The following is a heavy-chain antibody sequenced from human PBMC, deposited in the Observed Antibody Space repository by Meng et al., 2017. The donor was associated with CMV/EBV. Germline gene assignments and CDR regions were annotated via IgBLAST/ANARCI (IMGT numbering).Heavy chain of an antibody. CDR3: ARVRCSTTSCYYEYYYGMDV. CDR1: GDSVSSNSAT. V-gene: IGHV6-1*01. D-gene: IGHD2-2*01. CDR2: TYYRSKWYI. Sequence: QTRSLTGAISGDSVSSNSATWSWIRQSPSRGLEWLGRTYYRSKWYIDYAVSVKSRIDINPDTSKNQFSLQLNAVTPEDTAVYYCARVRCSTTSCYYEYYYGMDVWGQGTTVTVSS. J-gene: IGHJ6*02.